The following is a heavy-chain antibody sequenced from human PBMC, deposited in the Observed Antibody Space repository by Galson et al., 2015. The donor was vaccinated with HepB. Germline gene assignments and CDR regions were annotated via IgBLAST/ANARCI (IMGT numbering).Heavy chain of an antibody. D-gene: IGHD2/OR15-2a*01. Sequence: QSGAEVKKPGESLKISCKASGYSFTRHWIGWVRQMPGKGLEWMGFTHPGDSDTRYSPSFQGRVTISTDKSISTAYLHWSSLKASDTAIYYCARFPGPGNMHYYCGMDVWGQGTTVTVAS. CDR1: GYSFTRHW. J-gene: IGHJ6*02. V-gene: IGHV5-51*01. CDR3: ARFPGPGNMHYYCGMDV. CDR2: THPGDSDT.